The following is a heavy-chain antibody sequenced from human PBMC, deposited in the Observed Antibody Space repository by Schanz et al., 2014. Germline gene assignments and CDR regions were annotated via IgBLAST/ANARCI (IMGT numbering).Heavy chain of an antibody. Sequence: EVQLVESGGGMVQPGGSLRLSCAASGFTFSDHYMNWVRQAPGKGLEWVSSISCSSSYISYADSVKGRFTISRDNAKNSLYLQMNSLRAEDTAVYYCARPSDSSWYMDVWGKGTTVTVSS. J-gene: IGHJ6*03. V-gene: IGHV3-21*01. D-gene: IGHD2-21*02. CDR1: GFTFSDHY. CDR3: ARPSDSSWYMDV. CDR2: ISCSSSYI.